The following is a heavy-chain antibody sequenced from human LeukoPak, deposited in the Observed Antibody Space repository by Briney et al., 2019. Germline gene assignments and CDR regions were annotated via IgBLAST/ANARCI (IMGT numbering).Heavy chain of an antibody. CDR3: ATIAVVLPLPSTSKTQEVDY. J-gene: IGHJ4*02. CDR1: GYTFTGYY. V-gene: IGHV1-2*06. Sequence: ASVKVSCKASGYTFTGYYMHWVRQAPGQGLEWMGRINPNSGGTNYAQKFQGRVTMTRDTSISTAYMGLSRLRSDDTAVYYCATIAVVLPLPSTSKTQEVDYWGQGTLVTVSS. D-gene: IGHD6-19*01. CDR2: INPNSGGT.